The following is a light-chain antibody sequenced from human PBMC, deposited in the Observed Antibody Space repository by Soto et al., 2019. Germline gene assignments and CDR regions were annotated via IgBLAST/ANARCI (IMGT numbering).Light chain of an antibody. J-gene: IGKJ2*01. CDR1: QSVSSSY. V-gene: IGKV3-20*01. CDR3: QQYGSSPPYT. Sequence: EIVLTQSPGTLSLSPGERATLSCRASQSVSSSYLAWYQQKPGQAPRLLIYGASSRATGIPDRFSGSGSGKDFTLTISRLEPEDFDVYYCQQYGSSPPYTFGQGNKLEIK. CDR2: GAS.